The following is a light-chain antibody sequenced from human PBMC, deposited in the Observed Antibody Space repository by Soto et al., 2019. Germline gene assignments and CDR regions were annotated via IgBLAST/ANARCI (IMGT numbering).Light chain of an antibody. J-gene: IGLJ2*01. V-gene: IGLV4-60*03. CDR3: ETWDSNTRV. CDR1: SGHSSYI. CDR2: LEGSGSY. Sequence: QSVLTQSSSASASLGSSVKLTCTLSSGHSSYIIAWHQQQPGKAPRYLMKLEGSGSYNKGSGVPDRFSGSSSGADRYLTISNLQSEDEADYYCETWDSNTRVFGGGPKVTGL.